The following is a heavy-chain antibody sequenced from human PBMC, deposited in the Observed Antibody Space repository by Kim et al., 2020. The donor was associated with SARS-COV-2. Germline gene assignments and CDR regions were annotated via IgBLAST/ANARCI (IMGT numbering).Heavy chain of an antibody. CDR2: IYYSGST. CDR3: ARASRHYDSSGYYVDY. J-gene: IGHJ4*02. D-gene: IGHD3-22*01. Sequence: SQTLSLTCTVSGGSISSYYWSWIRQPPGKGLEWIGYIYYSGSTNYNPSLKSRVTISVDTSKNQFSLKLSSVTAADTAVYYCARASRHYDSSGYYVDYWGQGTLVTVSS. CDR1: GGSISSYY. V-gene: IGHV4-59*01.